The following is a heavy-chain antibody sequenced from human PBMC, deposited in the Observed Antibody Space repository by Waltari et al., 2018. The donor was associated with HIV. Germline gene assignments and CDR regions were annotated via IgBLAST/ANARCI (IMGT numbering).Heavy chain of an antibody. Sequence: QVQLVQSGAEVKKPGASVKVSCKASGYTFTAYYIHWLRQAPGQGLEWVGRINPKSGGTNNAQKFQGRVIMTRDTSINTVYMELTRLRSDDTAVFFCARGSGYYSDGPNDASAEGQFDYWGQGTLVTVSS. D-gene: IGHD2-8*01. CDR1: GYTFTAYY. CDR2: INPKSGGT. J-gene: IGHJ4*02. CDR3: ARGSGYYSDGPNDASAEGQFDY. V-gene: IGHV1-2*06.